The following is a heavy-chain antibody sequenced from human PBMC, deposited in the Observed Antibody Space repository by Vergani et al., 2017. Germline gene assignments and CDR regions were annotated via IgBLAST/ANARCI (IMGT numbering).Heavy chain of an antibody. V-gene: IGHV3-72*01. CDR1: GFTFSDHY. Sequence: EVQLVASGGTLVQPGGSLRLSCAASGFTFSDHYMDWVRQAPGKGLEWIGRSRNKANSYSTVYAASMKGRFTISRDESKNCMYLQMNSLKTEDTAVYYCSRGGDVAPYYNPMDVWGQGTTVTVSS. CDR3: SRGGDVAPYYNPMDV. D-gene: IGHD2-15*01. CDR2: SRNKANSYST. J-gene: IGHJ6*02.